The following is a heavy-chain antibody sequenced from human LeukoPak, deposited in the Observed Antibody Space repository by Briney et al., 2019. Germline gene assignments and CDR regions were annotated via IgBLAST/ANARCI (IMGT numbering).Heavy chain of an antibody. CDR2: IIPIFGTA. CDR1: GYTFTGYY. D-gene: IGHD6-13*01. CDR3: AAAGSYHFDY. Sequence: SVKVSCKASGYTFTGYYMHWVRQAPGQGLEWMGGIIPIFGTANYAQKFQGRVTITADKSTSTAYMELSSLRSEDTAVYYCAAAGSYHFDYWGQGTLVTVSS. J-gene: IGHJ4*02. V-gene: IGHV1-69*06.